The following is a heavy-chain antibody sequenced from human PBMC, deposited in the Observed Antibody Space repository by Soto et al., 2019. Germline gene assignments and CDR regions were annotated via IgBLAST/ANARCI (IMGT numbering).Heavy chain of an antibody. CDR2: ISWNSGSI. Sequence: EVQLVESGGGLVQPGRSLRLSCAASGFTFDDYAMHWVRQAPGKGLEWVSGISWNSGSIGYADSVKGRFTISRDNAKNSLYLQMNSLRAEDTALYYCAKDRNNHSNIGGAFDIWGQGTMVTVSS. CDR3: AKDRNNHSNIGGAFDI. V-gene: IGHV3-9*01. D-gene: IGHD3-10*01. CDR1: GFTFDDYA. J-gene: IGHJ3*02.